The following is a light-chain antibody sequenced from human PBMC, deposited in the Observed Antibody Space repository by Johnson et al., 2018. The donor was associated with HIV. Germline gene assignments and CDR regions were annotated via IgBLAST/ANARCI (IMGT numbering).Light chain of an antibody. CDR1: SSNIGSNY. J-gene: IGLJ1*01. Sequence: QSLLTQPPSVSAAPGQRVTISCSGSSSNIGSNYVSWYQQVPGTAPKVLIYEKNKRPSGIPDRFSASKSGTSATLGITGLQPGDEADYYCGSWDSSLSAHYVFGTGTKVTVL. CDR3: GSWDSSLSAHYV. V-gene: IGLV1-51*02. CDR2: EKN.